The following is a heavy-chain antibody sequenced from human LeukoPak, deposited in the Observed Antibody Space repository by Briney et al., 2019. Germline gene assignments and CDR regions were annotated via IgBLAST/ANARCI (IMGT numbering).Heavy chain of an antibody. Sequence: SETLSLTCTVSSGSISSSSHYWAWIRQPAGTGLEWIGTIFHDGSTYYNPSLKSRVTISVDTSTNQFSLKLSSVTAADTAVYYCVRELVDIVATTFDYWGQGTLVTVSS. D-gene: IGHD5-12*01. CDR3: VRELVDIVATTFDY. CDR1: SGSISSSSHY. V-gene: IGHV4-39*07. CDR2: IFHDGST. J-gene: IGHJ4*02.